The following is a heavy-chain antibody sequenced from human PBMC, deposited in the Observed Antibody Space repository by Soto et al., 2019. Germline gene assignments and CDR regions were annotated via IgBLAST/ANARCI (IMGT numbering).Heavy chain of an antibody. D-gene: IGHD3-10*01. CDR3: ARGHLFMVRGVIIKYYGMEA. J-gene: IGHJ6*02. CDR1: GYTFTTYD. CDR2: MNPNSGNT. Sequence: ASVKVSCKASGYTFTTYDINWVRQATGQGLEWMGWMNPNSGNTGYAQKFQGRVTMTRNTSISTAYMELSSLRSEGTAVYYCARGHLFMVRGVIIKYYGMEAWGQGTTVTVSS. V-gene: IGHV1-8*01.